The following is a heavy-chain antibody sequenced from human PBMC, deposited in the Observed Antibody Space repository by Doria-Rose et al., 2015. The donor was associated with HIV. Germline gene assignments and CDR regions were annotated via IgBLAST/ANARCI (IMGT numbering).Heavy chain of an antibody. CDR1: GVSLSSPGLG. V-gene: IGHV2-26*01. CDR2: IVSDDER. Sequence: QVTLEESGPVLVKPTETLTLTCTVSGVSLSSPGLGVSWIRQPPGTALEWLASIVSDDERSYKTSLKSRLTISRGTSKSQVVLTMTDMVPVDTATYYCARIKSSRWYHKYYFDFWGQGTLVIVSA. D-gene: IGHD6-13*01. CDR3: ARIKSSRWYHKYYFDF. J-gene: IGHJ4*02.